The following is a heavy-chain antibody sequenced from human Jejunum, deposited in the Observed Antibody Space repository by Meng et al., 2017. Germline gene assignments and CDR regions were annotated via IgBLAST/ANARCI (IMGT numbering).Heavy chain of an antibody. Sequence: SETLSLTCTVSGDSIISSSYFWAWIRQPPGKELEWIGSIYNSGTSYYNPSLKSRATISVDTSKNQFSLKVNSVTAADTAVYYCARELLRRSGGHDYWGQGTLVTVSS. CDR3: ARELLRRSGGHDY. D-gene: IGHD3-3*01. J-gene: IGHJ4*02. V-gene: IGHV4-39*07. CDR1: GDSIISSSYF. CDR2: IYNSGTS.